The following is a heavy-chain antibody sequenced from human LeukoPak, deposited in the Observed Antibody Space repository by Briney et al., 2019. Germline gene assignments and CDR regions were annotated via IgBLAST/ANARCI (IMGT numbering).Heavy chain of an antibody. V-gene: IGHV3-7*01. CDR1: GFTFTTYW. CDR2: IKQDGSQK. Sequence: GWSLRLSCAASGFTFTTYWMTWVRQAPGKGLEWVANIKQDGSQKYYVDSVKGQFTISRDNAKNSLYLQMNSLKAEDTAVYYCARENWANDYWGQGTLVTVSS. D-gene: IGHD7-27*01. CDR3: ARENWANDY. J-gene: IGHJ4*02.